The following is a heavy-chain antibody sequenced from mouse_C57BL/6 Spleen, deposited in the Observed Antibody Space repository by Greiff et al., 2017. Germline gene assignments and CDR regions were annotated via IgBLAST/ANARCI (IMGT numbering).Heavy chain of an antibody. V-gene: IGHV3-6*01. D-gene: IGHD1-1*01. CDR2: ISYDGSN. CDR1: GYSITSGYY. J-gene: IGHJ2*01. Sequence: EVKVEESGPGLVKPSQSLSLTCSVTGYSITSGYYWIWIRQFPGNKLEWMGYISYDGSNNYNPSLKNRISITRDTSKNQFFLKLNSVTTEDTATYYCARRIFYGNSPYYFDYWGQGTTLTDSS. CDR3: ARRIFYGNSPYYFDY.